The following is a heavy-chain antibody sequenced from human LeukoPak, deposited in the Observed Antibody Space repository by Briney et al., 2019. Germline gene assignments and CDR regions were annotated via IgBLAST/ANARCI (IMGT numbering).Heavy chain of an antibody. CDR3: ARAWVAHSGSYNFDY. CDR2: IWYDGRNQ. Sequence: PGGSLRLSCAASGFTFSSYGMHWVRQAPGKGLEWVAVIWYDGRNQYYGDSVKGRFTISRDNPKYTLYLRMNRVRAEDTAVYFCARAWVAHSGSYNFDYWGPGTLVTVSS. D-gene: IGHD1-26*01. V-gene: IGHV3-33*08. CDR1: GFTFSSYG. J-gene: IGHJ4*02.